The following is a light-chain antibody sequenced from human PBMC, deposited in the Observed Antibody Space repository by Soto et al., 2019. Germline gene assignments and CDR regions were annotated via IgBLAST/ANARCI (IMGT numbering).Light chain of an antibody. J-gene: IGLJ2*01. Sequence: QPVLTQSPSASASLGASVRLTCTLSSGHSNYAIAWHQQQSEKGPRLLMKLNSDGSHTKGDGIPDRYSGSSSGAERYLTISSLQSEDEADYYCQTWGTAIPVTFGGGTKLTVL. V-gene: IGLV4-69*02. CDR3: QTWGTAIPVT. CDR2: LNSDGSH. CDR1: SGHSNYA.